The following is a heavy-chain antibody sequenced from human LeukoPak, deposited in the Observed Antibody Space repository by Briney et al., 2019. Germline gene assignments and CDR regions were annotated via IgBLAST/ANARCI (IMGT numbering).Heavy chain of an antibody. J-gene: IGHJ6*03. CDR1: GYPISSGYY. Sequence: SETLSLTCAVSGYPISSGYYWGWIRPPPGKGLEWIGSIYHSGSTYYNPSLKSRVTISVDTSKNQFSLKLSSVTAADTAVYYCARVPRITIFGVVTPYYMDVWGKGTTVTVSS. D-gene: IGHD3-3*01. CDR3: ARVPRITIFGVVTPYYMDV. CDR2: IYHSGST. V-gene: IGHV4-38-2*01.